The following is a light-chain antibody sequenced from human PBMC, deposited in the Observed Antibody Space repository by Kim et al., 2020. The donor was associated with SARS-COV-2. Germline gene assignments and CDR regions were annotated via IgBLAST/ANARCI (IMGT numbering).Light chain of an antibody. CDR1: QDISNY. V-gene: IGKV1-17*03. CDR2: AAA. J-gene: IGKJ1*01. CDR3: LQQKSDPLT. Sequence: DIQMTHSPSAMSASVGDRVTITCRASQDISNYLVWFQQKPGEVPKRLIFAAATLQSGVPSRFRGSASGTEFTLTISSLQPEDFATYYCLQQKSDPLTFGQGAKVDIK.